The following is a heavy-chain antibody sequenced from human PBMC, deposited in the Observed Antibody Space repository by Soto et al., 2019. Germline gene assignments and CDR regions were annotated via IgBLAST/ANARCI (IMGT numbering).Heavy chain of an antibody. CDR1: GGSISSGGYS. CDR2: IYHSGST. D-gene: IGHD3-22*01. CDR3: ARVVYYDSSGYYFDY. V-gene: IGHV4-30-2*01. J-gene: IGHJ4*02. Sequence: QLQLQESGSGLVKPSQTLSLTCAVSGGSISSGGYSWSWIRQPPGKVLEWIGYIYHSGSTYYNPSLKGRVTKTVDRSKNQFYLKLRSVTAADTAVYYCARVVYYDSSGYYFDYWGQGTLVTVSS.